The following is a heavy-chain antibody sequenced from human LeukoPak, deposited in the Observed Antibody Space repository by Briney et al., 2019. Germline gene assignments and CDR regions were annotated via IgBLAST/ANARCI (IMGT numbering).Heavy chain of an antibody. CDR2: ISCTGTYI. D-gene: IGHD1-26*01. V-gene: IGHV3-21*04. J-gene: IGHJ4*02. Sequence: GGSLRLSCAASAFSLNTYNMNWVRRAPGKGLQFVSSISCTGTYIYYADSVKGRFTISRDNAQSSVYLQMNSLRAEDTAVYYCVRDRGTYRPIDYWGQGTLVTVSS. CDR1: AFSLNTYN. CDR3: VRDRGTYRPIDY.